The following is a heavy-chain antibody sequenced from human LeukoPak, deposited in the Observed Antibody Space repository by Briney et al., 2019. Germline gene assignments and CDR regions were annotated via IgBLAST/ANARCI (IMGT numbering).Heavy chain of an antibody. D-gene: IGHD3-22*01. CDR3: ARVTYYYDASGSDSYFDF. CDR2: ISVYNGNT. J-gene: IGHJ4*02. CDR1: GYTFSSYV. V-gene: IGHV1-18*01. Sequence: ASVKVSCKASGYTFSSYVITWVRQAPGEGLEWMGWISVYNGNTNYAQNLQGRVTMTTDTSTSTAYMDLRRLRSDDTAVYYCARVTYYYDASGSDSYFDFWGQGTLVTVSS.